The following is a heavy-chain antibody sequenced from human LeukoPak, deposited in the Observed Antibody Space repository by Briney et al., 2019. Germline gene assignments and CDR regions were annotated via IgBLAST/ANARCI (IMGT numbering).Heavy chain of an antibody. CDR3: ARDTVYLDGDY. Sequence: GGSLRLSCAASGFTFSSYSMNWVRQAPRKGLEWVSYISSSSSTIYYADSVKGRFTISRDNAKNSLYLQMNSLRAEDTAVYYCARDTVYLDGDYWGQGTLVTVSS. J-gene: IGHJ4*02. CDR1: GFTFSSYS. CDR2: ISSSSSTI. D-gene: IGHD4-11*01. V-gene: IGHV3-48*04.